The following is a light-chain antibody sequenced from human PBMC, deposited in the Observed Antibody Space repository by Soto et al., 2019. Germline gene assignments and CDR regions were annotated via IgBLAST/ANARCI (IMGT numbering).Light chain of an antibody. CDR2: KAS. Sequence: DIQMTQSPSTLSASVGDRVTITCRASQSINTWLAWYQLKPGRAPKLLIYKASTLESGVSSRFSGSGSGTEFTLTISSLQPDDFATYYCQQYQTYCQFGQGTKVDIK. CDR3: QQYQTYCQ. CDR1: QSINTW. V-gene: IGKV1-5*03. J-gene: IGKJ1*01.